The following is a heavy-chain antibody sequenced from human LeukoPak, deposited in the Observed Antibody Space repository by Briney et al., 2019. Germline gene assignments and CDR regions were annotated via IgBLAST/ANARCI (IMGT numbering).Heavy chain of an antibody. CDR1: GYTLTELS. CDR3: ATSERGYSGYDYYYYYYYMDV. V-gene: IGHV1-24*01. D-gene: IGHD5-12*01. J-gene: IGHJ6*03. CDR2: FDPEDGET. Sequence: GASVKVSCKVSGYTLTELSMHWVRQAPGKGLEWMGGFDPEDGETIYAQKFQGRVTMTEDTSTDTAYMELSSLRSEDTAVYYCATSERGYSGYDYYYYYYYMDVWGKGTTVTVSS.